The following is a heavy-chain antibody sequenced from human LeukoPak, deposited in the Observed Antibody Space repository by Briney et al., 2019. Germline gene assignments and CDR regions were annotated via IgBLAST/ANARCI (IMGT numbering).Heavy chain of an antibody. V-gene: IGHV3-73*01. CDR3: ARDHRRELRPGGYYYYYMDV. D-gene: IGHD1-26*01. Sequence: QAGGSLRLSCAASGFTFSGSVMHWVRQASGKGLEWVGRIRSKANSYATAYAASVKGRFTISRDDSKNTAYLQMNSLKTEDTAVYYCARDHRRELRPGGYYYYYMDVWGKGTTVTVSS. CDR1: GFTFSGSV. CDR2: IRSKANSYAT. J-gene: IGHJ6*03.